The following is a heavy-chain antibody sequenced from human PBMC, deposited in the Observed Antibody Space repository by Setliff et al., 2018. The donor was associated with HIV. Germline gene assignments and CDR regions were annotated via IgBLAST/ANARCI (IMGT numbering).Heavy chain of an antibody. J-gene: IGHJ4*02. D-gene: IGHD5-12*01. V-gene: IGHV4-39*07. CDR1: GGSISSSSYS. CDR3: AREISRYSGYEGRMDYFDY. Sequence: ASETLSLTCTVSGGSISSSSYSWGWIRQPPGKGLEWIGNLYYSGSTYYNPSLKSRVTTSVDPSKSQFSLKLSSVTAADTAVYYCAREISRYSGYEGRMDYFDYWGQGTLVTVSS. CDR2: LYYSGST.